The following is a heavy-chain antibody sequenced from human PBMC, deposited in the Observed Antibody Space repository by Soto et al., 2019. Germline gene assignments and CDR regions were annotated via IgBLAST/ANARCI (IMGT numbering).Heavy chain of an antibody. J-gene: IGHJ6*02. V-gene: IGHV3-15*07. D-gene: IGHD3-22*01. CDR3: TTHGWLSYYYYYYGMDV. CDR2: IKSKTDGGTT. Sequence: GGSLRLSCAAPVFTFSNAWMNWVRQAPGKGLDWVGRIKSKTDGGTTDYAAPVKGRFTISRDDSKNTLYLQMNSLKTEDTAVYYCTTHGWLSYYYYYYGMDVWGQGTTVNVSS. CDR1: VFTFSNAW.